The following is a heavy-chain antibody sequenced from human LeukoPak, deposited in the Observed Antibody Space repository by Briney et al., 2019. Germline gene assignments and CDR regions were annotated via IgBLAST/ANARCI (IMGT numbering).Heavy chain of an antibody. CDR1: GFTFSSYA. Sequence: PGGSLRLSCAASGFTFSSYAMHWVRQAPGKGLEWVAVISYDGSNKYYADSVKGRFTISRDNSKNTLYLQMNSLRAEDTAVYYCARGVGVAATEYYYGSRSRFDPWGQGTLVNVSS. V-gene: IGHV3-30-3*01. J-gene: IGHJ5*02. CDR3: ARGVGVAATEYYYGSRSRFDP. CDR2: ISYDGSNK. D-gene: IGHD3-10*01.